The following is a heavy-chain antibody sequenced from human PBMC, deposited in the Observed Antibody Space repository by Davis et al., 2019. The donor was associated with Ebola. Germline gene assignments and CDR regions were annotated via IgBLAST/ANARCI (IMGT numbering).Heavy chain of an antibody. J-gene: IGHJ6*02. D-gene: IGHD3-3*01. V-gene: IGHV3-53*05. Sequence: GESLKISCAASGFTVSSNYMSWVRQAPGKGLEWVSVIYSGGSTYYADSVKGRFTISRDNSKNTLYLQMNSLRAEDTAVYYCAKELKERYYDFWSGYSYYYGMDVWGQGTTVTVSS. CDR1: GFTVSSNY. CDR3: AKELKERYYDFWSGYSYYYGMDV. CDR2: IYSGGST.